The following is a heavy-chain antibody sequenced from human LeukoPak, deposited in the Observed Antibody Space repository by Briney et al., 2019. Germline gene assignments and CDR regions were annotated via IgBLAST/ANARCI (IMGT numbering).Heavy chain of an antibody. CDR1: GGTFSSYA. J-gene: IGHJ3*02. V-gene: IGHV1-69*04. CDR2: IIPILGIA. D-gene: IGHD3-3*01. Sequence: SVKVSCKASGGTFSSYAISWVRQAPGQGLEWMGRIIPILGIANYAQKFQGRVTITADRSTSTAYMELSSLRSEDTAVYYCATETADYDFWSGYYSGAFDIWGQGTMVTVSS. CDR3: ATETADYDFWSGYYSGAFDI.